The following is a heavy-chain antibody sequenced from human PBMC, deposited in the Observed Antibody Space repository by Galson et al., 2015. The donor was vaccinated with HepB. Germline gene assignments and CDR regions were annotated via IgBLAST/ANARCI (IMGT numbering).Heavy chain of an antibody. Sequence: SLRLSCAASGFTFSDYYMSWIRQAPGKGLEWVSYISSSGSTIYYADSVKGRFTISRDNSENTLYLQMNSLRGEDTAVYYCAKDHVVVTAKDYCYDMDVWGQGTTVSVSS. CDR1: GFTFSDYY. J-gene: IGHJ6*02. CDR3: AKDHVVVTAKDYCYDMDV. V-gene: IGHV3-11*04. D-gene: IGHD2-21*02. CDR2: ISSSGSTI.